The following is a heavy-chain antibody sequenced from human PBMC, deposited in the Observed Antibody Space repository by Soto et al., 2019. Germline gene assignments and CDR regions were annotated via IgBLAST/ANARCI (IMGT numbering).Heavy chain of an antibody. CDR1: GFTFSNAW. D-gene: IGHD5-18*01. V-gene: IGHV3-15*01. CDR3: TTEDTDTAMVDYFDY. CDR2: IKSKTDGGTT. J-gene: IGHJ4*02. Sequence: GGSLRLSCAASGFTFSNAWMSWVRQAPGKGLEWVGRIKSKTDGGTTDYAAPVKGRFTISRDDSKNTLYLQMNSPKTEDTAVYYCTTEDTDTAMVDYFDYWGQGTLVTVSS.